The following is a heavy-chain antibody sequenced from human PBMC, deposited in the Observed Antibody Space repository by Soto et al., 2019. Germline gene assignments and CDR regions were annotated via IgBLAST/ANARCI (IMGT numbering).Heavy chain of an antibody. D-gene: IGHD3-10*01. CDR2: IKQDGSEK. Sequence: GSLRLSCAASGFTFSSYWMGWVRQAPGKGLEWVANIKQDGSEKYYVDSVKGRFTISRDNAKNSLYLQMNSLRAEDTAVYYCARGYEWFGESYYFDYWGQGTLVTVSS. CDR1: GFTFSSYW. V-gene: IGHV3-7*01. J-gene: IGHJ4*02. CDR3: ARGYEWFGESYYFDY.